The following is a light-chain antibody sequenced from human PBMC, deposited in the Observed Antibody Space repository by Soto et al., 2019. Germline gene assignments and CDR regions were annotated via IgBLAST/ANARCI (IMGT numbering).Light chain of an antibody. J-gene: IGKJ2*01. CDR3: QHRSNWPPMYT. V-gene: IGKV3-11*01. CDR2: ETS. CDR1: QSVGGF. Sequence: EIVLTQSPATLSLSPGERATLSCRASQSVGGFLAWYQQKSGQAPRLLIYETSKRVTVIPARFSGSGSGTDFTLTISSLEPEDFAVYHCQHRSNWPPMYTFGQGTKLQIK.